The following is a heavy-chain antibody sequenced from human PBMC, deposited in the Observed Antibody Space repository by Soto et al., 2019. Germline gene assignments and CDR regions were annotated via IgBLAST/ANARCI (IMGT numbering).Heavy chain of an antibody. Sequence: ASVKVSCKASGYTFTNNDVTWVRQATGQGLEWMGWMNPGSGDTGYAQKFQGRVTTTRDISIATAYMELSSLRSEDTAIYYCARMASFGSLNWFDPWGQGTLVTVSS. D-gene: IGHD5-18*01. V-gene: IGHV1-8*01. J-gene: IGHJ5*02. CDR1: GYTFTNND. CDR3: ARMASFGSLNWFDP. CDR2: MNPGSGDT.